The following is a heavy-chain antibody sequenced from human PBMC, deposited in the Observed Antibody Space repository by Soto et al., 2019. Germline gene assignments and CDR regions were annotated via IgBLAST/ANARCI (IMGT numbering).Heavy chain of an antibody. V-gene: IGHV6-1*01. CDR2: TYYRSKWYN. J-gene: IGHJ5*02. CDR1: GDSVSSNSSA. Sequence: SQTLTLTCAISGDSVSSNSSAWNWIRQSPSRGLEWLGRTYYRSKWYNDYEVSVKSRITINPDTSKNQFSLQLNSVTPEDTAVYYCARDILWAGNHKGRDSSSSGFSWSDPWGQGTLVTVSS. CDR3: ARDILWAGNHKGRDSSSSGFSWSDP. D-gene: IGHD6-6*01.